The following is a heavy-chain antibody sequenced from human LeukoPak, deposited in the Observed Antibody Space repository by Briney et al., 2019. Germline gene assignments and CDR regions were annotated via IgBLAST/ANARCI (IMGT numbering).Heavy chain of an antibody. CDR1: VFTFRIYA. V-gene: IGHV3-30*15. Sequence: GGSLRLSCSAYVFTFRIYAMHWVRQAPGKGLEWDAVISDDGSRQHYADFLEGRFTISRDNSKNTVSLQMSSLTSEDTAVYFCVREQPGDGWSGFDYWGQGTLVTVSS. D-gene: IGHD6-19*01. J-gene: IGHJ4*02. CDR2: ISDDGSRQ. CDR3: VREQPGDGWSGFDY.